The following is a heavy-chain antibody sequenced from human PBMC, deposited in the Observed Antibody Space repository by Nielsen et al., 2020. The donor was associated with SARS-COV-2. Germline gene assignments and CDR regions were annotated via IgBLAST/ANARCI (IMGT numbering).Heavy chain of an antibody. CDR2: ISYDGSNK. Sequence: GESLKISCAASGFTFSSYAMHWVRQAPGKGLEWVAVISYDGSNKYYADSVKGRFTISRDNSKTTLYLQMNSLRAEDTAVYYCARSASGSYYGWFDPWGQGTLVTVSS. D-gene: IGHD1-26*01. CDR1: GFTFSSYA. CDR3: ARSASGSYYGWFDP. J-gene: IGHJ5*02. V-gene: IGHV3-30-3*01.